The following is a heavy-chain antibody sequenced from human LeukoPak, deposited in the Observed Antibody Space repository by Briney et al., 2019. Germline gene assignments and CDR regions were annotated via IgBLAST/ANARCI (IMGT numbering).Heavy chain of an antibody. CDR3: TRGQRSCNSASCHLWYFDL. V-gene: IGHV3-23*01. J-gene: IGHJ2*01. Sequence: PGGSLRLSCAASGITFGAYALSWVRQAPGKGLEWISQISASSNYKYYADSVRGRFAISRDNSQSTLFLHMNSLRAEDTAIYYCTRGQRSCNSASCHLWYFDLWGRGTLVSVSS. D-gene: IGHD2-2*01. CDR1: GITFGAYA. CDR2: ISASSNYK.